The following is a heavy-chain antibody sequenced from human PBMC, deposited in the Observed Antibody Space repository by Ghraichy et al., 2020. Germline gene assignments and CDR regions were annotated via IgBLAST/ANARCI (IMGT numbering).Heavy chain of an antibody. CDR2: IHYSGTT. Sequence: SETLSLTCTVSGGSISSYYWSWIRQPPGKGLEWIGYIHYSGTTNYNPSLKSRVTISVDTSKNQFSLKLSSVTAADTAVYYCARSEGVYSSQNPHWCFDPWGRGALVTVPS. J-gene: IGHJ2*01. V-gene: IGHV4-59*01. CDR3: ARSEGVYSSQNPHWCFDP. D-gene: IGHD2-8*01. CDR1: GGSISSYY.